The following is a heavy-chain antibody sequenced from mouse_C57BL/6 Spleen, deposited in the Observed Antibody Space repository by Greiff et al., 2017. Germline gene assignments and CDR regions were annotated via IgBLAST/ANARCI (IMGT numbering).Heavy chain of an antibody. J-gene: IGHJ2*01. Sequence: DVKLVESGGGLVKPGGSLKLSCAASGFTFSSYAMSWVRQTPEKRLEWFATISDGGSYTYYPANVKGRFTISRDNAKNNLYLQMSHLKSEDTAMYYCARAVDGYYSPLRFDYWGQGTTLTVSS. CDR3: ARAVDGYYSPLRFDY. CDR1: GFTFSSYA. V-gene: IGHV5-4*03. D-gene: IGHD2-3*01. CDR2: ISDGGSYT.